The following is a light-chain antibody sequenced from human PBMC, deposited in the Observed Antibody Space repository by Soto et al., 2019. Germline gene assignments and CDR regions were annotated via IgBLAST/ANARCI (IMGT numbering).Light chain of an antibody. CDR1: QGISNY. Sequence: DIQMTQSPSSLSASVGDRVTITCRASQGISNYLAWYQQKPGKVPKLLIYAASTLQSGVPSRFSGSGSGTAFTLPITSREPEDVATYFCQNYNSAPRTFGQGTKVDVK. J-gene: IGKJ1*01. CDR2: AAS. CDR3: QNYNSAPRT. V-gene: IGKV1-27*01.